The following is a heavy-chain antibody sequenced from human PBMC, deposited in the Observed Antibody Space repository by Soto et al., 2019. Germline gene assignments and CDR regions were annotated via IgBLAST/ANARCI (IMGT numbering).Heavy chain of an antibody. J-gene: IGHJ6*03. Sequence: GESLKISGTGSGYRFTRYWIGWVRQMPGKGLEWMGIIYPGDSDTRYSPSFQGQVTISADKPISTAYLQWSSLKASDTAMYYWARLPRSSIGVIRYFYYMDVGGKGTTVTVS. CDR2: IYPGDSDT. CDR3: ARLPRSSIGVIRYFYYMDV. D-gene: IGHD3-22*01. V-gene: IGHV5-51*01. CDR1: GYRFTRYW.